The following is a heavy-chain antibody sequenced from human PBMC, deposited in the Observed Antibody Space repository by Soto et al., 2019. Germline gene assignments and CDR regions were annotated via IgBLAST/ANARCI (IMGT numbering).Heavy chain of an antibody. CDR1: GFRFSSYS. CDR2: ITATGDRT. D-gene: IGHD3-22*01. CDR3: ATMNGYFEY. V-gene: IGHV3-23*01. J-gene: IGHJ4*02. Sequence: GGSLRLSCADSGFRFSSYSMSWVRQTPGEGLEWVAAITATGDRTYYADSVTGRFTISRDNSKKTHYLQMTGLRAEDTAMYYCATMNGYFEYWGQGTQVTVSS.